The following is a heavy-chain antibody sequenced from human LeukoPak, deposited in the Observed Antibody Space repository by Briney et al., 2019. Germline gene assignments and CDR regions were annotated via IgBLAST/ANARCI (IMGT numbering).Heavy chain of an antibody. V-gene: IGHV3-30-3*01. J-gene: IGHJ4*02. D-gene: IGHD3-22*01. CDR1: GFTFSSYA. Sequence: GGSLRLSCAASGFTFSSYATHWVRQAPGKGLERVAVISYDGSRKYYADSVKGRFTISRDNSKNTLYLQMNSLRAEDTAVYYCARAILVVITEIDYWGQGTLVTVSS. CDR2: ISYDGSRK. CDR3: ARAILVVITEIDY.